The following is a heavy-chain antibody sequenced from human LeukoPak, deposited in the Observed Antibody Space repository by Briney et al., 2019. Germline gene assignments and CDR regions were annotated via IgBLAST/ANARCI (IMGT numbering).Heavy chain of an antibody. Sequence: GTSVKVSCKASGYTFTSYYMHWVRQAPGQGLEWMGIINPSGGSTSYAQKFQGRVTMTRDTSTGTVYMELSSLRSEDTAVYYYARDIVVVVAALPYYYYGMDVWGQGTTVTVSS. CDR3: ARDIVVVVAALPYYYYGMDV. D-gene: IGHD2-15*01. J-gene: IGHJ6*02. V-gene: IGHV1-46*01. CDR1: GYTFTSYY. CDR2: INPSGGST.